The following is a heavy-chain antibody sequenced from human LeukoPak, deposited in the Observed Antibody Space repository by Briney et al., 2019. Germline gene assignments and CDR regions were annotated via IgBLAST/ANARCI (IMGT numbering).Heavy chain of an antibody. CDR2: ISSSSSTI. CDR3: ARDSVWFETYYCYYYMDV. CDR1: GFTFSSYS. V-gene: IGHV3-48*04. D-gene: IGHD3-10*01. Sequence: GGSLRLSCAASGFTFSSYSMNWVRQAPGKGLEWVSYISSSSSTIYYADSVKGRFTISRDNAKNSLYLQMNSLRAEDTAVYYCARDSVWFETYYCYYYMDVWAKGPRSPSP. J-gene: IGHJ6*03.